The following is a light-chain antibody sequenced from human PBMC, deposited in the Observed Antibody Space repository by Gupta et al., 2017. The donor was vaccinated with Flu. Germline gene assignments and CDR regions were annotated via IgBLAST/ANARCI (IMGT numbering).Light chain of an antibody. CDR1: SSDVGGYNY. CDR2: EVS. J-gene: IGLJ2*01. Sequence: TISCTGTSSDVGGYNYVSWYQQHPGKAPKLMIYEVSKRPSGVPDRFSGSKSGNTASLTVSGLQAEDEADYYCSSYAGSNRLVFGGGTKLTVL. V-gene: IGLV2-8*01. CDR3: SSYAGSNRLV.